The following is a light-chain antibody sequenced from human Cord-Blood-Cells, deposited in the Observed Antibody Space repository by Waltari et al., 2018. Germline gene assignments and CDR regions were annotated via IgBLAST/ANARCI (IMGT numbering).Light chain of an antibody. CDR3: QQYNNWPLT. V-gene: IGKV3-15*01. CDR2: GAS. CDR1: QSVSSN. Sequence: EIVMTQSPATLSVSPGERATLSCRASQSVSSNLACYQQKPGQAPRLLIYGASTRATGIPARFSGSGSGTEFTLTISSLQSKDFAVYYCQQYNNWPLTFGGGTKVEIK. J-gene: IGKJ4*01.